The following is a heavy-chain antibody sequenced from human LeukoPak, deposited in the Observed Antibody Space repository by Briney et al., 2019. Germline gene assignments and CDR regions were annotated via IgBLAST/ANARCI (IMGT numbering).Heavy chain of an antibody. Sequence: GRSLRLSCAASGFTFSSYGMHWVRQAPGKGLEWVAVIWYDGSNKYYADSVKGRFTISRDNSKNTLYLQMNSLRAEDTAVYYCARTTGDPRKFDYWGQGTLVTVSS. CDR3: ARTTGDPRKFDY. D-gene: IGHD7-27*01. J-gene: IGHJ4*02. V-gene: IGHV3-33*01. CDR2: IWYDGSNK. CDR1: GFTFSSYG.